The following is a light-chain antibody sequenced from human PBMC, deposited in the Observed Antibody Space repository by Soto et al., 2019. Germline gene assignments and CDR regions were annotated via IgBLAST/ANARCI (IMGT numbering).Light chain of an antibody. CDR1: QSVDSN. J-gene: IGKJ5*01. CDR2: DAS. Sequence: EFVLTQSPGTLSLSPGERATLSCRANQSVDSNFLAWNQQKPGQAPRLLIYDASNRATGIPARFSGSGSETDFTLTISSLEPEDFAVYYCQHRMNWPLTFGQGRLLEIK. V-gene: IGKV3-11*01. CDR3: QHRMNWPLT.